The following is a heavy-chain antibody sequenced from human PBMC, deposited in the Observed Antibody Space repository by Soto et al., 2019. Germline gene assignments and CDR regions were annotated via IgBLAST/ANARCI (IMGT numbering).Heavy chain of an antibody. CDR3: TSGYCSADSCHSYNY. Sequence: GGSLRLSCAASGFTFSNAWMSWVRQAPGKGLEWVGRIRTKIYGGTTDYAAPVKGRFTISRDDSKNTLNLQMNSLEAEDTAVYYCTSGYCSADSCHSYNYWGQGTLVTVSS. CDR1: GFTFSNAW. J-gene: IGHJ4*02. CDR2: IRTKIYGGTT. D-gene: IGHD2-15*01. V-gene: IGHV3-15*01.